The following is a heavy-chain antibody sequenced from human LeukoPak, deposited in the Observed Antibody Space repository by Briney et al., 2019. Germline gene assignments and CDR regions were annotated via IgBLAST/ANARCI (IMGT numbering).Heavy chain of an antibody. V-gene: IGHV3-23*01. CDR1: GFTFSSYV. Sequence: GRSLRLSCAASGFTFSSYVMNWVRQAPGKGLEWVSAISGSGGSTYYADSVKGRFTISRDNSKNTLYLQMNSLRAEDTAVYYCARERGSSSWYYFDYWGQGTLVTVSS. D-gene: IGHD6-13*01. CDR3: ARERGSSSWYYFDY. CDR2: ISGSGGST. J-gene: IGHJ4*02.